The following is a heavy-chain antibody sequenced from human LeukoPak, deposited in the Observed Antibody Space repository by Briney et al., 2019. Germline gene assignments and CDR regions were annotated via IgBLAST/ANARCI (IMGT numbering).Heavy chain of an antibody. J-gene: IGHJ5*02. CDR2: INHSGST. Sequence: PSETLSLTCAVYGGSFSGYYWSWIRQPPGKGLEWIGEINHSGSTNYNPSLKSRVTISVDTSKNQFSLKLSSVTAADTAVYYCARAFGPSTIRYFDWLLLGWFDPWGQGTLVTVSS. V-gene: IGHV4-34*01. D-gene: IGHD3-9*01. CDR3: ARAFGPSTIRYFDWLLLGWFDP. CDR1: GGSFSGYY.